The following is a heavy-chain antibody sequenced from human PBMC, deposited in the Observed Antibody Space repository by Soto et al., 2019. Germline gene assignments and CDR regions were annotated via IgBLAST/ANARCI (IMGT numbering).Heavy chain of an antibody. CDR2: IIPIFGTA. CDR1: GGTFSSYA. V-gene: IGHV1-69*06. Sequence: QVQLVQSGAEVKKPGSSVKVSCKASGGTFSSYAISWVRQAPGQGLEWMGGIIPIFGTANYAQKFQGRVTITADKSTSTAYMELSSLRSEDTAVYYCAMLNTYYYGSASYYYGMDVWGQGTTVTVSS. D-gene: IGHD3-10*01. CDR3: AMLNTYYYGSASYYYGMDV. J-gene: IGHJ6*02.